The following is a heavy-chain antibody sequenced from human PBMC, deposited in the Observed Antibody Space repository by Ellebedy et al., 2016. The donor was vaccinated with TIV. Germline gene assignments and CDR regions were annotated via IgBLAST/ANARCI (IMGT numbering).Heavy chain of an antibody. CDR2: MNPNSGNK. CDR1: GYTFTSFD. Sequence: ASVKVSCKASGYTFTSFDINWVRQATGQGLEWMAWMNPNSGNKNSARKFKGRVTMTRDISTGKAYMELSSLRSDDTAVYYCARGHFYDYSGDYQRTGFDYWGQGTPVTVSS. CDR3: ARGHFYDYSGDYQRTGFDY. D-gene: IGHD3-22*01. J-gene: IGHJ4*02. V-gene: IGHV1-8*01.